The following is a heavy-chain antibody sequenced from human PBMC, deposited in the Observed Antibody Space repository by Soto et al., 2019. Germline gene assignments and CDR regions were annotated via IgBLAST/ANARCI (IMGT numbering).Heavy chain of an antibody. D-gene: IGHD3-22*01. V-gene: IGHV4-61*01. CDR1: GGSVSSGSYY. CDR2: IYYSGST. CDR3: ASPGGYCYDSSGWVDAFEI. Sequence: SETLSLTCTVSGGSVSSGSYYWSWIRQPPGTGLEGIGYIYYSGSTNYNPSLKSRVTISVDTSKNQFSLKLSSVTAADTAVHYCASPGGYCYDSSGWVDAFEIWGQGTMVTVSS. J-gene: IGHJ3*02.